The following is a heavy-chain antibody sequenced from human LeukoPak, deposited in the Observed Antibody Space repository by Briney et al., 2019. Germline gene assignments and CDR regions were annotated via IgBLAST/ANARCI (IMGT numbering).Heavy chain of an antibody. V-gene: IGHV4-59*01. D-gene: IGHD5-12*01. CDR1: GGSISSYY. CDR2: IYYSGST. Sequence: SETLSLTCTVSGGSISSYYWSWIRQPPGKGLEWIGYIYYSGSTNYNPSLKSRVTISVDTSKNQFSLKLSSVTAADTAVYYCARVKGGSGYLYYYYGMDVWGQGTTVTVSS. CDR3: ARVKGGSGYLYYYYGMDV. J-gene: IGHJ6*02.